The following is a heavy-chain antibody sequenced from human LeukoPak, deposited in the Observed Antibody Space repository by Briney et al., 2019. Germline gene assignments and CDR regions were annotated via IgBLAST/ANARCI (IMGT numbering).Heavy chain of an antibody. Sequence: GGSLRLSCAASGFTFSDYYMSWIRQAPGKGLEWVSYISSSGSTIYYADSVKGRFTISRDNAKNSLYLQMNSLRAEDTAVYYCANIAAAARDFDYWGQGTLVTVSS. J-gene: IGHJ4*02. V-gene: IGHV3-11*04. D-gene: IGHD6-13*01. CDR1: GFTFSDYY. CDR3: ANIAAAARDFDY. CDR2: ISSSGSTI.